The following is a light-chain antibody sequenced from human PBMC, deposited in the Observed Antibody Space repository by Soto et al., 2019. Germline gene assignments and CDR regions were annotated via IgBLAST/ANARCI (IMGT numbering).Light chain of an antibody. CDR1: SSDVGNYNL. V-gene: IGLV2-23*01. J-gene: IGLJ2*01. CDR2: EGG. CDR3: CSFALRSTVI. Sequence: QSALTQPASVSGSPGQSITISCTGTSSDVGNYNLVSWYQQYPGKAPKLMIYEGGKRPSGVSNRFSGSKSGNTASLTISGLQAEVEADYYCCSFALRSTVIFGGGTKLTVL.